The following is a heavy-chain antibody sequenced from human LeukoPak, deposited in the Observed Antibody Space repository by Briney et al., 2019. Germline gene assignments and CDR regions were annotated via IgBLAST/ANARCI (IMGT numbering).Heavy chain of an antibody. V-gene: IGHV4-59*08. J-gene: IGHJ4*02. CDR2: IYYSGST. D-gene: IGHD6-6*01. CDR3: ARHSSWSLFDY. CDR1: GGSISSYY. Sequence: SETLSLTCTVSGGSISSYYWNWIRQPPGAGLEWIGYIYYSGSTNYSPSLKSRVTISVDTSKNQFSLKLSSVTAADTAFYYCARHSSWSLFDYWGQGALVTVSS.